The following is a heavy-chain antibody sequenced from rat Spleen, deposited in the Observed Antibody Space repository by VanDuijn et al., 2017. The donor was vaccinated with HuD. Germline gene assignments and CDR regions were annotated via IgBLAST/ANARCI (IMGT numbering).Heavy chain of an antibody. Sequence: EVQLVESDGGLVQPGRSLKLSCAASGFTFSDHNMAWVRQAPKTGLEWVATITTGGGNTYYRDSVKGRFTISRDSAKSSLYLQMDSLRSEDTATYYCTTGYYDGYYLVFDYWGQGVMVTVSS. V-gene: IGHV5-20*01. CDR3: TTGYYDGYYLVFDY. CDR2: ITTGGGNT. J-gene: IGHJ2*01. CDR1: GFTFSDHN. D-gene: IGHD1-12*03.